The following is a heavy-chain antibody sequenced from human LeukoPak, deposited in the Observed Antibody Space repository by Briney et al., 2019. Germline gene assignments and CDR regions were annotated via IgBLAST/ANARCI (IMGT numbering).Heavy chain of an antibody. CDR3: ARGTTMILDAFDI. Sequence: GSLRLSCALSGFTFTSYAMSWVRQAPGKGRGWIGEIYHSDYTNYNPSLKSRVTISVDKSKNQFSLKLSSVTAADTAVYYCARGTTMILDAFDIWGQGTMVTVSS. CDR1: GFTFTSYAM. J-gene: IGHJ3*02. CDR2: IYHSDYT. V-gene: IGHV4-4*02. D-gene: IGHD3-22*01.